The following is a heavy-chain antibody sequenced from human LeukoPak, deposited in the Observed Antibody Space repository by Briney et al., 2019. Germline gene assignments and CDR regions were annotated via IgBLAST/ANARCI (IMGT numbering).Heavy chain of an antibody. V-gene: IGHV4-59*01. Sequence: SETLSLTCAVSGGSISSYYWSWIRQPPGKGLEWIGHIYYSGSTNYNPSLKSRVTISVDTSKNQFSLKLSSVTAADTAVYYCARGSFKPSYYYYYGMDVWGKGTTVTVSS. CDR1: GGSISSYY. J-gene: IGHJ6*04. CDR2: IYYSGST. CDR3: ARGSFKPSYYYYYGMDV.